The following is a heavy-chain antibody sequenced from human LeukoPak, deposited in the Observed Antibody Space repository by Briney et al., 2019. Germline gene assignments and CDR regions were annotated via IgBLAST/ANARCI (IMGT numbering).Heavy chain of an antibody. Sequence: GALRLSCAASGFTFSSYWMSWVRQAPGKGLEWVANIKQDGSEKYYVDSVKGRFTISRDNAKNSLYLQMNSLRAEDTAVYYCARVDSSGYYYVAEYFQHWGQGTLVTVSS. CDR2: IKQDGSEK. D-gene: IGHD3-22*01. V-gene: IGHV3-7*01. CDR3: ARVDSSGYYYVAEYFQH. CDR1: GFTFSSYW. J-gene: IGHJ1*01.